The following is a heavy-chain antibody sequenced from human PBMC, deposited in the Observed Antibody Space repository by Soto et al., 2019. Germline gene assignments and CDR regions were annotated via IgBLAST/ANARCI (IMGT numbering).Heavy chain of an antibody. J-gene: IGHJ6*02. Sequence: PGGSLRLSCAASGFTFSSYEMNWVRQAPGKGLEWVSYISSSGSTIYYADSVKGRFTISRDNAKNSLYLQMNSLRAEDTAVYYCARSNFWRYYYYGMDVWGQGTTVTVSS. CDR1: GFTFSSYE. V-gene: IGHV3-48*03. CDR3: ARSNFWRYYYYGMDV. D-gene: IGHD3-3*01. CDR2: ISSSGSTI.